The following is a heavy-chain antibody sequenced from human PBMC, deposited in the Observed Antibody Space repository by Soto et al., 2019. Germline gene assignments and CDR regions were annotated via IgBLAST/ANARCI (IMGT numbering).Heavy chain of an antibody. D-gene: IGHD5-12*01. Sequence: QEQLVQSGAEVKKSGSSVKVSCKDTGGLFSSYAVSWVRQAPGQGLEWMGGIIPVFDRTYYAQKFQDRVTITADESTNTAYMELSRLTSEDTAMYYCARGGSGYVCFNEFWGQGTLVTVSP. V-gene: IGHV1-69*01. CDR2: IIPVFDRT. J-gene: IGHJ4*02. CDR3: ARGGSGYVCFNEF. CDR1: GGLFSSYA.